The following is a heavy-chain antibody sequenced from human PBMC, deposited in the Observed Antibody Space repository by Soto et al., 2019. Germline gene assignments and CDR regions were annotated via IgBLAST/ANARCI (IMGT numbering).Heavy chain of an antibody. CDR3: ARDSPDYGARGWFSSSGSLPLDY. D-gene: IGHD3-10*01. J-gene: IGHJ4*02. CDR1: GFTFSSYE. V-gene: IGHV3-48*03. CDR2: ISSSGSTI. Sequence: PGGSLRLSCAASGFTFSSYEMNWVRQAPGKGLEWVSYISSSGSTIYYADSVKGRFTISRDNAKNSLYLQMNSLRAEDTAVYYCARDSPDYGARGWFSSSGSLPLDYWGQGTLVTVSS.